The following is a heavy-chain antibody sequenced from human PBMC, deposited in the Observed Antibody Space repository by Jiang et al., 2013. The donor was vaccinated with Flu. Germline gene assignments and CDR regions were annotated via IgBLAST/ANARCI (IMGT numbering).Heavy chain of an antibody. CDR2: IWYDGSKK. J-gene: IGHJ4*02. CDR1: GFTFNRYG. D-gene: IGHD3-22*01. CDR3: AREPVSGYSSLFDY. Sequence: VQLVESGGGVVQPGRSLRLSCAASGFTFNRYGMHWVRRAPGKGLEWVAVIWYDGSKKYYVDSVKGRFTISRDNSNNTLFLQMNSLRADDTAVYYCAREPVSGYSSLFDYWGQGTLVTVSS. V-gene: IGHV3-33*01.